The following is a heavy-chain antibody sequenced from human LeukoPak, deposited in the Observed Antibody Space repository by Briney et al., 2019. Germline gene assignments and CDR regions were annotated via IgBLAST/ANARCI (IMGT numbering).Heavy chain of an antibody. CDR2: FYATGVT. CDR3: ARDLSSSWYSNYFDH. D-gene: IGHD6-13*01. Sequence: PSETLSLTCTVSGGSISNYYWSWIRQPAGKGLEWIGRFYATGVTNYNPSLKSRVTMSIDTSKGLFSLNLTSVTAADTAVYYCARDLSSSWYSNYFDHWGQGILVTVSS. J-gene: IGHJ4*02. V-gene: IGHV4-4*07. CDR1: GGSISNYY.